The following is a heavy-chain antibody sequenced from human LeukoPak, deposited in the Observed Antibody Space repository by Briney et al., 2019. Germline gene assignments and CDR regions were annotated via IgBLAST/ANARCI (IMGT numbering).Heavy chain of an antibody. CDR2: ISGSGGST. CDR3: AKLSLLRPSLDY. D-gene: IGHD3-10*01. CDR1: GFTFSSYA. J-gene: IGHJ4*02. Sequence: GSLRLSCPASGFTFSSYAMSWVRQAPGKGLEWVSAISGSGGSTYYADSVKGRFTISRDNSKNTLYLQMNSLRAEDTAVYYCAKLSLLRPSLDYWGQGTLVTVSS. V-gene: IGHV3-23*01.